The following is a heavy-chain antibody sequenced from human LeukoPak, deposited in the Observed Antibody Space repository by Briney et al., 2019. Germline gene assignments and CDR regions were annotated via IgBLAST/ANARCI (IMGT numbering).Heavy chain of an antibody. CDR2: INPSGGST. D-gene: IGHD6-13*01. Sequence: ASVKVSCKASGYTFTSYYLYWVRQAPGQGLEWMGLINPSGGSTRYAQKFQGRVTMTRDTSTSTVYMELSSLRSEDTAVYYCARAFGVSSSWYGRYYYYMDVWGKGTTVTVSS. V-gene: IGHV1-46*01. J-gene: IGHJ6*03. CDR1: GYTFTSYY. CDR3: ARAFGVSSSWYGRYYYYMDV.